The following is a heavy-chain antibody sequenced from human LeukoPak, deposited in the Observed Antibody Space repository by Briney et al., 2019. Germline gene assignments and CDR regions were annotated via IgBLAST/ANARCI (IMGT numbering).Heavy chain of an antibody. D-gene: IGHD5-24*01. CDR1: GYTFTSYW. CDR2: IYPGDSDT. V-gene: IGHV5-51*01. J-gene: IGHJ4*02. Sequence: PGESLKISCKASGYTFTSYWIAWVRQMPGKGLEWMGIIYPGDSDTRYSRSFQGQVTISADRSSNTASLQWSSLKASDTAMYYCARQRDGYSFDYWGQGTLVTVSS. CDR3: ARQRDGYSFDY.